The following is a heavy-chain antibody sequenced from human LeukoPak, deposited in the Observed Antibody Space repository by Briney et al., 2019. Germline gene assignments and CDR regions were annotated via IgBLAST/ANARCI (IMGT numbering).Heavy chain of an antibody. V-gene: IGHV4-38-2*02. J-gene: IGHJ3*02. CDR3: ARDPSQAKLLWFGELLSEAFDI. D-gene: IGHD3-10*01. CDR1: GYSISSGYY. CDR2: IYHSGST. Sequence: SETLSLTCTVSGYSISSGYYWGWIRQPPGKGLEWIGSIYHSGSTYYNPSLKSRVTISVDTSKNQFSLKLSSVTAADTAVYYCARDPSQAKLLWFGELLSEAFDIWGQGTMVTVSS.